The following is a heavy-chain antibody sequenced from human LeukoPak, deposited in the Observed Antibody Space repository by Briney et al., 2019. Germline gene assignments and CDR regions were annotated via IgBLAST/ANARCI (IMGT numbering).Heavy chain of an antibody. V-gene: IGHV3-23*01. CDR3: AKVGDYNQVENWFDP. D-gene: IGHD3-16*01. Sequence: GSLLLSCAASGFTFISYAMSWVRQAPGKGLEWVSAISGSGGSTYYADSVKGRFTISRDNSKNTLYLQMNSLRAEDTAVYYCAKVGDYNQVENWFDPWGQGTLVTVSS. CDR1: GFTFISYA. J-gene: IGHJ5*02. CDR2: ISGSGGST.